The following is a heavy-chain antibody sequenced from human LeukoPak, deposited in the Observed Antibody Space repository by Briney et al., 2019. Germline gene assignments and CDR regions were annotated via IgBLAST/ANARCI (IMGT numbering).Heavy chain of an antibody. V-gene: IGHV3-66*01. CDR1: GFTFSSYA. J-gene: IGHJ4*02. Sequence: GGSLRLSCAASGFTFSSYAMSWVRQAPGKGLEWVSTIYTGGSTYYADSVKGRFTISRDISKNTLFLQMNSLRVEDTAVYYCARDAPSDAEAFFDYWGQGTLVTVSS. D-gene: IGHD1-26*01. CDR3: ARDAPSDAEAFFDY. CDR2: IYTGGST.